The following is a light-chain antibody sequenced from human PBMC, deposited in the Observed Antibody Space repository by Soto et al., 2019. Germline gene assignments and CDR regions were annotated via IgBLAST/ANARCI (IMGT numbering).Light chain of an antibody. CDR3: QQYKDYWT. CDR1: QSISTW. V-gene: IGKV1-5*01. J-gene: IGKJ1*01. Sequence: DIQMTQSPSTLSASVGDRVIITCRASQSISTWLAWYQQKPGKVPNLLIYDASNLESGVPLRFSASGSGTEFTLTISSLQPDDFATYYCQQYKDYWTFGQGTKVDIK. CDR2: DAS.